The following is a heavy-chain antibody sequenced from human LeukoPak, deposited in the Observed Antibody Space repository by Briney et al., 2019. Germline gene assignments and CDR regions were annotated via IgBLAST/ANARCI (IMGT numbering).Heavy chain of an antibody. CDR3: ARVQPGYTFDY. V-gene: IGHV3-64*01. CDR2: ISSNGGST. J-gene: IGHJ4*02. D-gene: IGHD2-2*02. Sequence: PGGSLRLSCAASGFTFSSYAMHSFRQAPGKGLEYVSAISSNGGSTYYANSVKGRFTISRDNSKNTLYLQMGSLRAEDMAVYYCARVQPGYTFDYWGQGTLVTVSS. CDR1: GFTFSSYA.